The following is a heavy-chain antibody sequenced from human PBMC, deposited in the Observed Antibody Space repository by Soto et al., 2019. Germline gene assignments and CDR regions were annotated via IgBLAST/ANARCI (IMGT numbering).Heavy chain of an antibody. V-gene: IGHV1-69*13. J-gene: IGHJ4*02. CDR3: ARDFDIAAAGTGNYFDY. Sequence: SVKVSCKASGGTFSSYAISWVRQAPGQGLEWMGGIIPIFGTANYAQKFQGRVTITADESTSTAYMELSSLGSEDTAVYYCARDFDIAAAGTGNYFDYWGQGTLVTVSS. CDR2: IIPIFGTA. D-gene: IGHD6-13*01. CDR1: GGTFSSYA.